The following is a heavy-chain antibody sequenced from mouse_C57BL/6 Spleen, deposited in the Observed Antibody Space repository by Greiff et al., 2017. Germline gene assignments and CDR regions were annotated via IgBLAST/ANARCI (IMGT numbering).Heavy chain of an antibody. D-gene: IGHD2-3*01. Sequence: VQLQQSGAELVRPGTSVKVSCKASGYAFTNYLIAWVQQRPGQGLEWIGVINPGSGGTNYNEKFKGKATLTADKSSSTAYMQLSSLTSEDSAVYFCARGGDGYFDYWGQGTTLTVSS. CDR3: ARGGDGYFDY. J-gene: IGHJ2*01. V-gene: IGHV1-54*01. CDR2: INPGSGGT. CDR1: GYAFTNYL.